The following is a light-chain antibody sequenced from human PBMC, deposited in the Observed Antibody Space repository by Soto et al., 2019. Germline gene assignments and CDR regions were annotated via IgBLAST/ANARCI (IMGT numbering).Light chain of an antibody. CDR3: QQGHNWPLT. J-gene: IGKJ2*01. CDR1: QSISTE. Sequence: EIVMTHSPATLSVSPGERATLSCRASQSISTELAWYQQKPGQPPRLLIYSASTRATGVPARFTGSGSGSEFTVTISGLQSEDFAVYYCQQGHNWPLTFGQGTRLEI. V-gene: IGKV3-15*01. CDR2: SAS.